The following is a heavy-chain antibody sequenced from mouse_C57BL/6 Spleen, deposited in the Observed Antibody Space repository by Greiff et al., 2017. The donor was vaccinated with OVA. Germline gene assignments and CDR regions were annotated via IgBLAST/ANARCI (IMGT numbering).Heavy chain of an antibody. Sequence: QVQLQQPGAELVRPGSSVKLSCKASGYTFTSYWMDWVKQRPGQGLEWIGNIYPSDSETHYNQKFKDKATLTVDKSSRTAYRQLSSLTSEDSAVYYCARHGTFDYWGQGTTLTVSS. CDR3: ARHGTFDY. CDR2: IYPSDSET. V-gene: IGHV1-61*01. D-gene: IGHD2-1*01. CDR1: GYTFTSYW. J-gene: IGHJ2*01.